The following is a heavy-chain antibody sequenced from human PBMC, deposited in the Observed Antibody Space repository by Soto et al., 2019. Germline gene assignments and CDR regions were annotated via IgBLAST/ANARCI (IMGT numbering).Heavy chain of an antibody. V-gene: IGHV3-33*01. D-gene: IGHD2-15*01. CDR1: GFTFSSYG. CDR2: IWYDGSNK. J-gene: IGHJ4*02. CDR3: ARDGEDIVVVVAATPTSFPDY. Sequence: GGSLRLSCAASGFTFSSYGMHWVRQAPGKGLEWVAVIWYDGSNKYYADSVKGRFTISRDNSKNTLYLQMNSLRAEDTAVYYCARDGEDIVVVVAATPTSFPDYWGQGTLVTVSS.